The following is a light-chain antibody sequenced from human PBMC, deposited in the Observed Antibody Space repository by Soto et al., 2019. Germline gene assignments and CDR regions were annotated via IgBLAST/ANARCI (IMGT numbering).Light chain of an antibody. CDR3: QSYDSSQRALV. Sequence: QSVLTQPPSVSGAPGQRVTISCTGSSSNIGAGYDVHWYQQLPGTAPKLLIYGNSNRPSGVPVRFSGSKSGTSASLAITGRQAEDEADYYCQSYDSSQRALVFGGGTKLTVL. CDR2: GNS. J-gene: IGLJ2*01. CDR1: SSNIGAGYD. V-gene: IGLV1-40*01.